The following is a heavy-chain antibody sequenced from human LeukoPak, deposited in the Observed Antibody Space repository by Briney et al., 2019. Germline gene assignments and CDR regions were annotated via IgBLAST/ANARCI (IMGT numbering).Heavy chain of an antibody. D-gene: IGHD6-13*01. Sequence: GGSLRLSCAASGLTVSSNYMSWVRQAPGKGLEWVSVIYSGGSTYYADSVKGRFTISRDNSKNTLYLQMNSLRAEDTAVYYCATGPAAGTSEDYWGQGTLVTVSS. J-gene: IGHJ4*02. CDR3: ATGPAAGTSEDY. CDR1: GLTVSSNY. CDR2: IYSGGST. V-gene: IGHV3-66*01.